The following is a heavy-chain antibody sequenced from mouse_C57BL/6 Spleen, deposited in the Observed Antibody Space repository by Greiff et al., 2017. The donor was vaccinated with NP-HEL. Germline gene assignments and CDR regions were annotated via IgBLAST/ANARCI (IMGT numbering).Heavy chain of an antibody. V-gene: IGHV5-9*01. CDR2: ISGGGGNT. D-gene: IGHD1-1*01. J-gene: IGHJ2*01. CDR3: ARRGYYGSSPYFDY. CDR1: GFTFSSYT. Sequence: EVQRVESGGGLVKPGGSLKLSCAASGFTFSSYTMSWVRQTPEKRLEWVATISGGGGNTYYPDSVKGRFTISRDNAKNTLYLQMSSLRSEDTALYYCARRGYYGSSPYFDYWGQGTTLTVSS.